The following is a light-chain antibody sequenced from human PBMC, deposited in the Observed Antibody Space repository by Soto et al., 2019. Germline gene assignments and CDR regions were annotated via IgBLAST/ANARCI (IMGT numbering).Light chain of an antibody. J-gene: IGKJ1*01. CDR1: QSVSSSH. Sequence: EIVLTQSPGTLSLSPGERATLSCRASQSVSSSHLAWYQQRPGQTPRLLIYDTSYRATGIPDRFSGSGFGTDFTLTISRLEPEDFAVYYCQQFGASPWTFGQGTKVDIK. V-gene: IGKV3-20*01. CDR3: QQFGASPWT. CDR2: DTS.